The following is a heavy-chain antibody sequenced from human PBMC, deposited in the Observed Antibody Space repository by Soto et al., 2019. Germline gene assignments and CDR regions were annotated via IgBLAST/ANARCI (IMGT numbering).Heavy chain of an antibody. D-gene: IGHD1-7*01. V-gene: IGHV3-23*01. Sequence: GGSLRLCCAASGFSFRTYVMSWVRQAPGKGLEWVSSITGDGDTFYADSVKGRSTISRDNSKNTMYLQMNSLRADDMAGYYCATSREGNYAPPYASWGQGTRATVS. CDR3: ATSREGNYAPPYAS. J-gene: IGHJ5*02. CDR2: ITGDGDT. CDR1: GFSFRTYV.